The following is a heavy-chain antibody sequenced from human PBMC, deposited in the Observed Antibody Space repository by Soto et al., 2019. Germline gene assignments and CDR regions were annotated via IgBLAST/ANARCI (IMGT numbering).Heavy chain of an antibody. CDR3: AREHYASGTY. Sequence: EVQLVESGGGFVQPGGSLRLSCAVSGFTFSSYWMLWVRQAPGKGLVWVSRINTNGSFTNYADSVKGRFTVSRDNARNTLYLQINTLRAEYTAVYYCAREHYASGTYWGQGTLVTVSS. CDR1: GFTFSSYW. CDR2: INTNGSFT. V-gene: IGHV3-74*01. J-gene: IGHJ4*02. D-gene: IGHD3-10*01.